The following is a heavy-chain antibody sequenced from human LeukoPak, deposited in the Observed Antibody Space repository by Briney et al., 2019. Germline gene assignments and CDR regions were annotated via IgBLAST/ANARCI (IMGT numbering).Heavy chain of an antibody. CDR1: GGSISSGDYY. D-gene: IGHD2-2*01. CDR2: IYYSGST. J-gene: IGHJ5*01. V-gene: IGHV4-31*03. CDR3: AKYTTTSRKVGFDP. Sequence: SQTLSLTCTVSGGSISSGDYYWSWIRQLPGTGLEWIGYIYYSGSTYYNPSPKSRLTMSVDTAKNQFSLRLRSVTAADTAVYYCAKYTTTSRKVGFDPWGQGTLITVSS.